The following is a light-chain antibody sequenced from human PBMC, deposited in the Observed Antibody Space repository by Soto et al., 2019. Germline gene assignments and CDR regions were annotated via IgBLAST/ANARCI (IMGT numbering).Light chain of an antibody. J-gene: IGKJ4*01. CDR2: DAS. Sequence: EIVMTQSPATLSVSPGERATLSCRASQSVSSNLAWYHQKPGQAPRLIIYDASTRATGIPARLSGSGSGTEFTLTISSLQSEDFAVYYCQQYNDGLTSGGGTKGEIK. CDR3: QQYNDGLT. CDR1: QSVSSN. V-gene: IGKV3-15*01.